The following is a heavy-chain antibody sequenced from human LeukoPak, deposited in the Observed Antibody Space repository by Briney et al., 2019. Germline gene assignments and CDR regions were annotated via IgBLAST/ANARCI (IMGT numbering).Heavy chain of an antibody. CDR1: GYSISSGYY. V-gene: IGHV4-38-2*01. CDR3: ARHEYQLLFLDYFDY. CDR2: IYHSGST. J-gene: IGHJ4*02. Sequence: SETLSLTCAVSGYSISSGYYWGWIRQPPGKGLEWIGSIYHSGSTYYNLSLKSRVTISVDTSKNQFSLKLSSVTAADTAVYYCARHEYQLLFLDYFDYWGQGTLVTVSS. D-gene: IGHD2-2*01.